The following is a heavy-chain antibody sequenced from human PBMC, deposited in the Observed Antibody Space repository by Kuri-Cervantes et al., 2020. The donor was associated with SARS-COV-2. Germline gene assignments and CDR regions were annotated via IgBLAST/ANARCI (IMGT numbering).Heavy chain of an antibody. V-gene: IGHV1-18*04. CDR2: ISAYNGNT. CDR1: GYTFIDYY. Sequence: ASVKVSCKASGYTFIDYYIHWVRQAPGQGLEWMGWISAYNGNTNYAQKLQGRVTMTTDTSTSTAYMELRSLRSDDTAVYYCARLLYGALNGGAPRFDPWGQGTLVTVSS. J-gene: IGHJ5*02. CDR3: ARLLYGALNGGAPRFDP. D-gene: IGHD4-17*01.